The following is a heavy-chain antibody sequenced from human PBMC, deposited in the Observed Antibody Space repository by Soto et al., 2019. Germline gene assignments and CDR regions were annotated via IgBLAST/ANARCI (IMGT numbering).Heavy chain of an antibody. CDR2: IKSKTDGGTT. V-gene: IGHV3-15*01. Sequence: GSLRLSCAASGFTFSNAWMSWVRQAPGKGLGWVGRIKSKTDGGTTDYAAPVKGRFTISRDDSKNTLYLQMNSLKTEDTAVYYCTTDLSDYYDSSGPWDWGQGTLVTVSS. CDR3: TTDLSDYYDSSGPWD. D-gene: IGHD3-22*01. CDR1: GFTFSNAW. J-gene: IGHJ4*02.